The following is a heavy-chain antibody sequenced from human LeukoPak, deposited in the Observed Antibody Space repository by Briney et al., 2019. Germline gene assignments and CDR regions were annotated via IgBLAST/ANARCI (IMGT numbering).Heavy chain of an antibody. CDR2: IYPGDSDT. V-gene: IGHV5-51*01. D-gene: IGHD6-25*01. CDR3: AKEAAAGYYHYVMDV. J-gene: IGHJ6*04. Sequence: AEALLISCKGSGYSFTNYWIGWVRQMPGKGLEWMGVIYPGDSDTRYSPSFQGQVTISADKSISTAYLQWSSLQASDTAMYYCAKEAAAGYYHYVMDVWGEGTTDRVSS. CDR1: GYSFTNYW.